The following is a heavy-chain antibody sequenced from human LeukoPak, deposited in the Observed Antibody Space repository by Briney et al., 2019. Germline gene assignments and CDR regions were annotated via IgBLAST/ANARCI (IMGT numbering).Heavy chain of an antibody. V-gene: IGHV3-23*01. D-gene: IGHD3-3*01. CDR3: AKDLHRDFWSGYYDNWFDP. CDR2: ISGSGGST. J-gene: IGHJ5*02. CDR1: GFTFSSYA. Sequence: GGSLRLSCAASGFTFSSYAMSWVRQAPGKRLEWVSAISGSGGSTYYADSVKGRFTISRDNSKNTLYLQMNSLRAEDTAVYYCAKDLHRDFWSGYYDNWFDPWGQGILVTVSS.